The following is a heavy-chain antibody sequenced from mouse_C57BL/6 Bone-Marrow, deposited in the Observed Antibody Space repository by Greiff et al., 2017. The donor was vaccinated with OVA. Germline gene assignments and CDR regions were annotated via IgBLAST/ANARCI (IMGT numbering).Heavy chain of an antibody. V-gene: IGHV1-39*01. CDR3: ATPFGSSYWYFDV. D-gene: IGHD1-1*01. J-gene: IGHJ1*03. CDR2: INPNYGTT. CDR1: GYSFTDYN. Sequence: VQLQQSGPELVKPGASVKISCKASGYSFTDYNMNWVKQSNGKSLEWIGVINPNYGTTSYNQKFKGKATLTVDQSPSTAYMQLNSLTSEDSAVYYCATPFGSSYWYFDVWGTGTTVTVSS.